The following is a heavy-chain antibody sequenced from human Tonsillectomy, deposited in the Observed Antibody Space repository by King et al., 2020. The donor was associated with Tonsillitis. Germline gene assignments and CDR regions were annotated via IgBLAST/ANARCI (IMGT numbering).Heavy chain of an antibody. Sequence: VQLVESGGGVVQPGRSLRLSCAASGFTFSSYGMHWVRQAPGKGLEWVAVIWYDGSNKYYADSVKGRFTISRDNSKNTLYLQMNSLRAEETAVYYCARDPSITARNYFDYWGQGTLVTVSS. CDR2: IWYDGSNK. CDR1: GFTFSSYG. V-gene: IGHV3-33*08. D-gene: IGHD6-6*01. J-gene: IGHJ4*02. CDR3: ARDPSITARNYFDY.